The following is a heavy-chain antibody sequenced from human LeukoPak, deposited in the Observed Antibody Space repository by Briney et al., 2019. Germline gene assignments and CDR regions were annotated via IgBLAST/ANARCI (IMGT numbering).Heavy chain of an antibody. V-gene: IGHV3-23*01. CDR2: ISDGGGSNT. CDR1: GFPFSRYP. D-gene: IGHD4-17*01. CDR3: AKVETVTRESRDY. J-gene: IGHJ4*02. Sequence: GKSLRLSCAASGFPFSRYPMHWVRQAPGKGLEWVSAISDGGGSNTFYADSVKGRFTISRDNSKNTLYLQMNSLRAEDTAVYYCAKVETVTRESRDYWGQGTLVTVSS.